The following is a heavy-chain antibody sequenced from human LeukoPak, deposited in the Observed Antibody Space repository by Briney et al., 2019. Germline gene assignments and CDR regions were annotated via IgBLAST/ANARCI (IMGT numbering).Heavy chain of an antibody. CDR2: IKQDGSEK. V-gene: IGHV3-7*01. CDR1: GFTFSSYW. J-gene: IGHJ6*03. CDR3: ARVGGHSSSWYYLYYYYYMDV. Sequence: GGSLRLSCAASGFTFSSYWMSWVRQAPGKGLEWVANIKQDGSEKYYVDSVKGRFTISRDNAKNSLYLQMNSLRAEDTAVYYCARVGGHSSSWYYLYYYYYMDVWGKGTTVTVSS. D-gene: IGHD6-13*01.